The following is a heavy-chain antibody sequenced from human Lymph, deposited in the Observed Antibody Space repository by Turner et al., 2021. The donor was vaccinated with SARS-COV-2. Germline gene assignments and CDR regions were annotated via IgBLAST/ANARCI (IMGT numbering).Heavy chain of an antibody. CDR2: ISYSGST. CDR1: GGSISSSSYY. J-gene: IGHJ4*02. D-gene: IGHD5-12*01. V-gene: IGHV4-39*02. CDR3: AIRRWLRGPIDY. Sequence: QLQLQESGPGLVKPSETLSPTCTVSGGSISSSSYYWGWIRQPPGKGLEWIGSISYSGSTYYNPSLKSRVTISVDTSKNHFSLKLSSVTAADTALYYCAIRRWLRGPIDYWGQGTLVTVSS.